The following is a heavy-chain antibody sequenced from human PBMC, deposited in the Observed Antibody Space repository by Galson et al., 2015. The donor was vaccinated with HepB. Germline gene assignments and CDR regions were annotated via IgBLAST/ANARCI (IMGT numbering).Heavy chain of an antibody. V-gene: IGHV1-2*02. J-gene: IGHJ4*02. Sequence: SVKVSCKASGYTFTGYYMHWVRQAPGQGLEWMGWINPNSGGTNYAQKFQGRVTMTRDTSISTAYMELSRLRSDDTAVYYCARDLGIESASGSYYNDYWGQGTLVTVSS. CDR1: GYTFTGYY. CDR2: INPNSGGT. D-gene: IGHD1-26*01. CDR3: ARDLGIESASGSYYNDY.